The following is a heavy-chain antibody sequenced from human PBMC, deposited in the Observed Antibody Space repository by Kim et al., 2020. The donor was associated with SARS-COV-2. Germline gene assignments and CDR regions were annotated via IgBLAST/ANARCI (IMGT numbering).Heavy chain of an antibody. D-gene: IGHD2-15*01. CDR3: AKDDGGRDGPQADY. J-gene: IGHJ4*02. Sequence: ADSVKGRFTISRDNSKNTLYLQMNSLRAEDTAVYYCAKDDGGRDGPQADYWGQGTLVTVSS. V-gene: IGHV3-23*01.